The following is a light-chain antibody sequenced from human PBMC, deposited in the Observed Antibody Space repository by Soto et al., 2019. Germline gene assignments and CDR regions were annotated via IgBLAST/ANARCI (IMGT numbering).Light chain of an antibody. CDR2: GAS. Sequence: EIVLTQSPGTLSLSPGERATLSCRASQSVSNYLAWYQRKPGQATRLLIYGASSRATGIPDRFSGSGSWTDFTLTISRLEPEDFAVYYCHQYGGSPQTFGQGTKV. J-gene: IGKJ1*01. CDR1: QSVSNY. CDR3: HQYGGSPQT. V-gene: IGKV3-20*01.